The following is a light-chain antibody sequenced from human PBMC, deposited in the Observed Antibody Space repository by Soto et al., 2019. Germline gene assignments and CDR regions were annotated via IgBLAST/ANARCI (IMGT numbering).Light chain of an antibody. J-gene: IGLJ1*01. CDR2: VND. V-gene: IGLV1-44*01. CDR3: VAWDASLNGHV. CDR1: SSNMGTNT. Sequence: QSVLTQPPSASGTPGQRVTISCSGGSSNMGTNTVSWYQQVPGTAPKVLIYVNDQRPSGVPDRFSGSNSGTSASLAISGLQPEDEAEYYCVAWDASLNGHVFGTGTKLTVL.